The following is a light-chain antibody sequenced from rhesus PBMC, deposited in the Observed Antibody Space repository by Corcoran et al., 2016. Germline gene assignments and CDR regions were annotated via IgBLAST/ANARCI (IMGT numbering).Light chain of an antibody. CDR2: AAS. CDR3: QQGYSTPPT. Sequence: DIQMSQSPSSLSASVGDKVTITCRASQGISNALAWYPQKPGKAPKPLIYAASSLESGVPSRFSGSRAGTYFTLSISSLQPEDFATYYCQQGYSTPPTFGQGTKVEIK. CDR1: QGISNA. V-gene: IGKV1-33*02. J-gene: IGKJ1*01.